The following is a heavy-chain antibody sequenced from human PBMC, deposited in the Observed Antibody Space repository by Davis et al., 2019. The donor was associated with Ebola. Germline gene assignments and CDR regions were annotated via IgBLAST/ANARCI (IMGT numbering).Heavy chain of an antibody. V-gene: IGHV3-11*01. J-gene: IGHJ4*02. CDR1: GFTFSYYY. Sequence: PGGSLRLSCAASGFTFSYYYMSWIRQAPGKGLEWVSYISGSGGPIYYADSVKGRFTISRDNAKNSLYLEINSLRAEDTAMYYCARGGDPPHFDYWGQGSLVTVSS. CDR2: ISGSGGPI. CDR3: ARGGDPPHFDY.